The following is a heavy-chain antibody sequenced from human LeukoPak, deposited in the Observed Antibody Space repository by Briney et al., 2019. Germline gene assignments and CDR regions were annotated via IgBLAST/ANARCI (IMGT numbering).Heavy chain of an antibody. D-gene: IGHD3-10*01. J-gene: IGHJ4*02. V-gene: IGHV1-69*13. CDR3: ARLSMVRGAYFDY. CDR2: IIPIFGTA. CDR1: GGTFSSYA. Sequence: SVKVSCKASGGTFSSYAISWVRQAPGQGLEWMGGIIPIFGTANYAQKFQGRVTITADESTSTAYMELRSLRSDDTAVYYCARLSMVRGAYFDYWGQGTLVTVSS.